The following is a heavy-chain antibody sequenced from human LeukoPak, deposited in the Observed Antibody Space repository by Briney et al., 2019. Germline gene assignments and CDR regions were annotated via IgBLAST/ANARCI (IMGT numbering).Heavy chain of an antibody. Sequence: SETLSLTCTVSGGSISSYYWSWIRQPPGKRLEWIGYIYASGSTNYNPSLKSRITVSVATSKNQFSLKLSSVTAADTAVYYCARGTSGWPYYFDYWGQGTLVTVSS. CDR1: GGSISSYY. J-gene: IGHJ4*02. CDR2: IYASGST. V-gene: IGHV4-59*01. D-gene: IGHD6-19*01. CDR3: ARGTSGWPYYFDY.